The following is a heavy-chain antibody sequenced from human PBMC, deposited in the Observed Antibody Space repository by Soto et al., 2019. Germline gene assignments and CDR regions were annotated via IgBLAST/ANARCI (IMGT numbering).Heavy chain of an antibody. D-gene: IGHD2-2*01. J-gene: IGHJ4*02. CDR1: GFTFSDYY. CDR2: ISSSGSTI. V-gene: IGHV3-11*01. Sequence: GGSLRLSCAASGFTFSDYYMSWIRQAPGKGLEWVSYISSSGSTIYYADSVKGRFTISRDNAKNPLYLQMNSLRAEDTAVYYCARGDVVVVPAAPPYYFDYWGQGTLVTVSS. CDR3: ARGDVVVVPAAPPYYFDY.